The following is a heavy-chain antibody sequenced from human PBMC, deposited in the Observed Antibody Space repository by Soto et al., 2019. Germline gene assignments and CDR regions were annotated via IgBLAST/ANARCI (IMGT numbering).Heavy chain of an antibody. CDR2: IYYSGST. D-gene: IGHD6-19*01. CDR1: GGSISSYY. CDR3: ARESYSSGWHDVGRRNYFDS. V-gene: IGHV4-59*01. J-gene: IGHJ4*02. Sequence: PSKTLSLTCTVSGGSISSYYWSWIRQPPGKGLEWIGYIYYSGSTNYNPSLKSRVTISVDTSKNQFSLKLSSVTAADTAVYYCARESYSSGWHDVGRRNYFDSWGQGTLVTVS.